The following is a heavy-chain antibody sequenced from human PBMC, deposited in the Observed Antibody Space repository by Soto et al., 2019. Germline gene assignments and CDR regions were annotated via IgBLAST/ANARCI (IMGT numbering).Heavy chain of an antibody. J-gene: IGHJ5*02. D-gene: IGHD2-21*02. V-gene: IGHV3-23*01. CDR2: IGGRGGNA. Sequence: PGGSLRLSCAASGFSFIDYAINWVRQVPGRGLGYVAGIGGRGGNAFYADSMKGRFSISRDNSKNTVYLHMHNLRVDDSAMYYCAKARHSGDFAGSYDSWGQGTLVTVSS. CDR1: GFSFIDYA. CDR3: AKARHSGDFAGSYDS.